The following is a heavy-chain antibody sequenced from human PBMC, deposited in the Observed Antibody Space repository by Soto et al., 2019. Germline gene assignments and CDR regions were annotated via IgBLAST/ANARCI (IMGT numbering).Heavy chain of an antibody. J-gene: IGHJ6*02. Sequence: PGGSLRLSCAASGFTFSSYSMNWVRQAPGKGPEWVSSISSSSSYIYYADSVKGRFTISRDNAKNSLYLQMNSLRAEDTAVCYCARYHSSGWYRDWNYYYGMDVWGQGTTVTVSS. D-gene: IGHD6-19*01. V-gene: IGHV3-21*01. CDR2: ISSSSSYI. CDR1: GFTFSSYS. CDR3: ARYHSSGWYRDWNYYYGMDV.